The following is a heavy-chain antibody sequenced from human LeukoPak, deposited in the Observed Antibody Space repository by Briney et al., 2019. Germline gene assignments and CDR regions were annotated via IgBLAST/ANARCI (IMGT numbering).Heavy chain of an antibody. J-gene: IGHJ4*02. CDR1: GFTFNKYA. CDR2: ISYDGNST. Sequence: GKSLRLSCAASGFTFNKYAIHWVRQAPGKGLEWVSVISYDGNSTYYADSVRGRFTTSRDNSKNSLYLQVNSLRPEDTAVYYCARGKTATTSLNYWGQGTLVTVSS. V-gene: IGHV3-30-3*01. CDR3: ARGKTATTSLNY. D-gene: IGHD1-14*01.